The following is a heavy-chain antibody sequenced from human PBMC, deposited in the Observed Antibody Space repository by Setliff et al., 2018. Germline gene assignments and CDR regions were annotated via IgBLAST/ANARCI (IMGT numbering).Heavy chain of an antibody. CDR1: GFNFRSYA. J-gene: IGHJ5*02. CDR2: MGAGGDT. V-gene: IGHV3-23*01. Sequence: SLRLSCAASGFNFRSYAMTWVRQAPGKGLEWVSTMGAGGDTYYADSVKGRFTISRDNSKNTLYLQMSSLRDDDTAVYYCAKGGQQVAPDGRWFDPWGQGSLVTVSS. D-gene: IGHD6-13*01. CDR3: AKGGQQVAPDGRWFDP.